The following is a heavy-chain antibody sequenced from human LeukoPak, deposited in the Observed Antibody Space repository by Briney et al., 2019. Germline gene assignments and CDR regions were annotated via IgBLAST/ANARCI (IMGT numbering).Heavy chain of an antibody. Sequence: GGSLRLSCAASGFTLSNAWMSWVRQAPGKGLEWVGRIKTKSEGGTTDYAAPVKGRFTLSRDDSKNTLYLQMNSLKTEDTAVYYCAKAGRSNYYYYGMDVWGQGTTVTVSS. CDR2: IKTKSEGGTT. J-gene: IGHJ6*02. D-gene: IGHD1-26*01. CDR3: AKAGRSNYYYYGMDV. CDR1: GFTLSNAW. V-gene: IGHV3-15*01.